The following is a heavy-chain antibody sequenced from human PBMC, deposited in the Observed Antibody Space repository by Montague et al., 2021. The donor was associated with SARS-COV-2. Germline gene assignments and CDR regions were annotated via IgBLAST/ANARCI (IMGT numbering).Heavy chain of an antibody. D-gene: IGHD3-9*01. CDR3: ASHALGYFDRLNEEYFDY. V-gene: IGHV4-59*12. CDR1: GGSISSYY. CDR2: IYYSGST. J-gene: IGHJ4*02. Sequence: SETLSLTCTVSGGSISSYYWSWIRQPPGKGLEWIGYIYYSGSTNYNPSLKSRVTISIDTSKNQFSLKLSSVTAADTAVYYCASHALGYFDRLNEEYFDYWGQGTLVTVSS.